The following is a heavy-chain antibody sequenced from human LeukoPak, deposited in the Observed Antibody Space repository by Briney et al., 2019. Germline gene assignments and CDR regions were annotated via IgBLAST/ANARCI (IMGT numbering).Heavy chain of an antibody. CDR2: IRNKASSYAT. J-gene: IGHJ4*02. CDR1: GFSFSGST. V-gene: IGHV3-73*01. CDR3: TLGVSGPTVSDY. D-gene: IGHD1-26*01. Sequence: PGGSLKLSGAASGFSFSGSTIHWARQASGKGLEWVGRIRNKASSYATAYAASLKGRFSISRDDSRNTANLQMNSLTTEDTAVYYCTLGVSGPTVSDYWGQGTLVTVSS.